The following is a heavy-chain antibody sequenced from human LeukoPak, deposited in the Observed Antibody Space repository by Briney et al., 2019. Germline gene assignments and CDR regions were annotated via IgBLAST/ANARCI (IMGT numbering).Heavy chain of an antibody. J-gene: IGHJ5*02. Sequence: PSQTLSLTCTVSGGSISSGDYYWSWIRQPPGKGLEWIAYIYYSGSTYYNPSLKSRVTISVDTSKNQFSLKLSSVTAADTAVYYCARDQTISSSWYGEENWFDPWGQGTLVTVSS. D-gene: IGHD6-13*01. V-gene: IGHV4-30-4*08. CDR3: ARDQTISSSWYGEENWFDP. CDR2: IYYSGST. CDR1: GGSISSGDYY.